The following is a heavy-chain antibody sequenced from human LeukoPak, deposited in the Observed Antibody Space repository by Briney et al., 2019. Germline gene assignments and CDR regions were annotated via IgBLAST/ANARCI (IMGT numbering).Heavy chain of an antibody. CDR1: GFTFSSNY. CDR3: ARGGTPGYSSGRIDY. V-gene: IGHV3-53*04. CDR2: I. D-gene: IGHD6-19*01. Sequence: QAGGSLRLSCVASGFTFSSNYMSWVRQAPGKGLEWVSVIKGRFTISRHNSENTLYLHMNSLRVEDTAVYFCARGGTPGYSSGRIDYWGQGTLVTVSS. J-gene: IGHJ4*02.